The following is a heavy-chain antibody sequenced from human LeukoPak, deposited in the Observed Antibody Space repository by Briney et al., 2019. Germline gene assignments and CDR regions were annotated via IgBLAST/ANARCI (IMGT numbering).Heavy chain of an antibody. J-gene: IGHJ4*02. CDR1: GYTFTGYY. CDR3: ATPYCSGGSCDPAFDY. D-gene: IGHD2-15*01. Sequence: ASVKVSCKASGYTFTGYYMHWVRQAPGQGLEWMGWINPNSGGTNYAQKFQGRVTMTRDTSISTAYMELSRLRSDDTAVYYCATPYCSGGSCDPAFDYWGQGTLVTVSS. V-gene: IGHV1-2*02. CDR2: INPNSGGT.